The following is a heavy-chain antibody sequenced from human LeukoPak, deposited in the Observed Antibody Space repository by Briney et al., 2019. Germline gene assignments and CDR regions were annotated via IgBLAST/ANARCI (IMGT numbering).Heavy chain of an antibody. V-gene: IGHV4-31*03. CDR3: ARGEASGYFDY. CDR1: GGSISSGGYY. J-gene: IGHJ4*02. CDR2: IYYSGST. Sequence: SETLSLTCTVSGGSISSGGYYWSWIRQHPGKGLEWIGYIYYSGSTYYNPSLKSRVTLSVDTSKNQFSLKLSSVTAADTAVYYCARGEASGYFDYWGQGTLVTVSS.